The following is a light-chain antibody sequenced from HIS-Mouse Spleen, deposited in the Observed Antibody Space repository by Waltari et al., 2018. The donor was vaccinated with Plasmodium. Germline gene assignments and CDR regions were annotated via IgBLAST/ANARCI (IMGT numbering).Light chain of an antibody. J-gene: IGLJ3*02. V-gene: IGLV3-10*01. CDR2: EDS. CDR3: YSTDSSGNHRV. Sequence: SYELTQPPSVSVSPGQTARITCSGDALPKKYAYWYQQKSGQAPVLVIYEDSKRPSGIPERVSGCRSGTMATVTIRGAQVEDEADYYCYSTDSSGNHRVFGGGTKLTVL. CDR1: ALPKKY.